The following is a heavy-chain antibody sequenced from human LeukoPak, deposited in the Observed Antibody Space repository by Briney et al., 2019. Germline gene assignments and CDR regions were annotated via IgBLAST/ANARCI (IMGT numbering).Heavy chain of an antibody. J-gene: IGHJ5*02. CDR3: ARGGFGDLRFDP. Sequence: ASVKLSCKASGYTFTSYYMHWVRQAPGQGLEWMGIINPSGGSTSYAQKFQGRVTMTRDTSTSTVYMELSSLRSGDTAVYYCARGGFGDLRFDPWGQGTLVTVSS. D-gene: IGHD3-10*01. V-gene: IGHV1-46*01. CDR1: GYTFTSYY. CDR2: INPSGGST.